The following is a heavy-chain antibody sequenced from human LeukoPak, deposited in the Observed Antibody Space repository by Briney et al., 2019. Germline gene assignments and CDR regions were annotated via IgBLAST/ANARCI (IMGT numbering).Heavy chain of an antibody. D-gene: IGHD2-15*01. CDR1: TGSISSSSYY. Sequence: SETLSLTCTVSTGSISSSSYYWGWIRQPPGKGLEWIGSIYYSGSTYYNPSLKSRVTVSVDTSKNQFSLKLSSVTAADTAVYYCARLIAVGYNWFVPWGQGTLVTVSS. V-gene: IGHV4-39*01. CDR2: IYYSGST. CDR3: ARLIAVGYNWFVP. J-gene: IGHJ5*02.